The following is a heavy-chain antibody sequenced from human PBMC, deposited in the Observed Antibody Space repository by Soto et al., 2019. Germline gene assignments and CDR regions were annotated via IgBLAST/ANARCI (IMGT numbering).Heavy chain of an antibody. Sequence: SLRLSCPASGFSFGDYAMHWVRQAPGKGLEWVSGISWSGGSIGYADSVKGRFSISRDNAKNSLYLQMNSLRAEDTALYYCAKSTGGTANGIDVWGQGTTVTAP. D-gene: IGHD2-8*02. CDR3: AKSTGGTANGIDV. V-gene: IGHV3-9*01. J-gene: IGHJ6*02. CDR2: ISWSGGSI. CDR1: GFSFGDYA.